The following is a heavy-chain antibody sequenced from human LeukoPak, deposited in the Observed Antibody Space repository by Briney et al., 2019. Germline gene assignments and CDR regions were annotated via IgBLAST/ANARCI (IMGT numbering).Heavy chain of an antibody. D-gene: IGHD2-21*02. CDR1: GGSFSGYY. Sequence: PSETLSFTCAVYGGSFSGYYWSWIRQPPGKGLEWIGEINHSGSTNYNPSLKSRVTISVDTSKNQFSLKLSSVTAADTAVYYCARAQPYCGGDCYSGYYYGMDVWGQGTTVTVSS. CDR2: INHSGST. V-gene: IGHV4-34*01. CDR3: ARAQPYCGGDCYSGYYYGMDV. J-gene: IGHJ6*02.